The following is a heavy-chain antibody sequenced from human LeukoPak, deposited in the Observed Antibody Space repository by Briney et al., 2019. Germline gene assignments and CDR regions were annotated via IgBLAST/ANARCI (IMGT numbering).Heavy chain of an antibody. J-gene: IGHJ4*02. Sequence: PSETLSLTCTVSGGSISSYYWSWIRQPPGKGLEWIGYIYYSGSTNYNPSLKSRVTISVDTSKNQFSLKLSSVTAADTAVYYCARTTPGYSGYVDYWGQGTLVTVFS. CDR2: IYYSGST. D-gene: IGHD5-12*01. CDR3: ARTTPGYSGYVDY. CDR1: GGSISSYY. V-gene: IGHV4-59*12.